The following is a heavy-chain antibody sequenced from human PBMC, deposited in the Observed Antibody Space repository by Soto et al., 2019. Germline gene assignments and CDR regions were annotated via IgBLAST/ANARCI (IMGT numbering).Heavy chain of an antibody. CDR3: AVYKYGHYYFDY. CDR1: GGSISNSGYY. J-gene: IGHJ4*02. D-gene: IGHD3-10*01. Sequence: QVQLQESGSGLVKPSETLSLTCTVSGGSISNSGYYWSWIRQHPGKGLEWIGYIHDSGSTYYNPSLKSRVIISVDTSKEQFSLKLSSVTAADTAVYYCAVYKYGHYYFDYWGQGTLVTASS. CDR2: IHDSGST. V-gene: IGHV4-31*03.